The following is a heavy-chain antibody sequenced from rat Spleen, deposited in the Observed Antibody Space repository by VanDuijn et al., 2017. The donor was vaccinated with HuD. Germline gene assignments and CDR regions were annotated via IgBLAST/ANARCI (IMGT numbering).Heavy chain of an antibody. V-gene: IGHV5-29*01. Sequence: EVQLVESGGGLVQPGRSLKLSCAASGFTFSNYGMAWVRQAPTKGLEWVATISYDGSSTYYRDSVKGRFTISRDNAKSTLYLQMDSLRSEDTATYYCARHNLMDAWGQGASVTVSS. CDR3: ARHNLMDA. J-gene: IGHJ4*01. CDR2: ISYDGSST. CDR1: GFTFSNYG.